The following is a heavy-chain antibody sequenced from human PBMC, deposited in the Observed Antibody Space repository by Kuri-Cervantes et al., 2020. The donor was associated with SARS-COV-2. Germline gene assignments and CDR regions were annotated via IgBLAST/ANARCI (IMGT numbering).Heavy chain of an antibody. Sequence: SDTLSLTCAVSNHSISSRYYWGWVRQSPREALEWIGNIAHSGFPHYCPSLKGRVTISVDTSKNQFSLMLSSVTAADTAVYYCARHVASSAAGTSYYYYGMDVCGQGTTVVASS. V-gene: IGHV4-38-2*01. D-gene: IGHD6-13*01. CDR1: NHSISSRYY. CDR2: IAHSGFP. CDR3: ARHVASSAAGTSYYYYGMDV. J-gene: IGHJ6*02.